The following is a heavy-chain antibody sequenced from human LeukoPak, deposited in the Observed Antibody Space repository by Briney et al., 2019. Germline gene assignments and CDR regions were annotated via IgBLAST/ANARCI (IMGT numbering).Heavy chain of an antibody. D-gene: IGHD2-15*01. CDR1: GYTFTGYY. CDR3: ARGSAGLIVVVVAASYNWFDP. V-gene: IGHV1-2*02. CDR2: INPNSGGT. Sequence: ASVKVSCKASGYTFTGYYMHWVRQAPGQGLEWMGWINPNSGGTNYAQEFQGRVTMTRDTSISTAYMELSRLRSDDTAVYYCARGSAGLIVVVVAASYNWFDPWGQGTLVTVSS. J-gene: IGHJ5*02.